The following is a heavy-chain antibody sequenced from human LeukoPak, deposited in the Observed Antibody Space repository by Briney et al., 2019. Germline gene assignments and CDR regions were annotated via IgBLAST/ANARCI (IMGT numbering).Heavy chain of an antibody. Sequence: PGGSLRLSCAASGFTFSNYWMNWVRQAPGKGLEWVANIKQDRSEKYYVDSVKGRFTISRDNGKNSLYLQMNSLRAEDTAVYYCAKELERWLRYFDWSPDPFDYWGQGTLVTVSS. V-gene: IGHV3-7*01. CDR1: GFTFSNYW. CDR2: IKQDRSEK. CDR3: AKELERWLRYFDWSPDPFDY. D-gene: IGHD3-9*01. J-gene: IGHJ4*02.